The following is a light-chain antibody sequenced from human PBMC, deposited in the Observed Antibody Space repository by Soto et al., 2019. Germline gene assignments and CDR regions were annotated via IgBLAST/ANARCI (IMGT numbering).Light chain of an antibody. Sequence: EIVLTQSPATLSLSPGERATLSCRASQSVSTYFAWYQQKHGQAPRLLIYGASNRATGIPARFSGSGSGTDFTLTISSLEPEDFAVYYCQQRRNWPLTFGQGTKVEIK. V-gene: IGKV3-11*01. CDR3: QQRRNWPLT. J-gene: IGKJ1*01. CDR1: QSVSTY. CDR2: GAS.